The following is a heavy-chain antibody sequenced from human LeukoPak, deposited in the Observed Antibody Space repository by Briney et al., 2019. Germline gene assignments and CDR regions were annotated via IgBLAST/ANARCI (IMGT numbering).Heavy chain of an antibody. D-gene: IGHD3-22*01. CDR1: GGSVSSGNYY. Sequence: SETLSLTCTVSGGSVSSGNYYWSWIRQPPGKGLEWIGYIHYSGSTSYNPSLKSRVTISVDTSKIKFSLKLSSVTAADTAVYYCARGGLSSGYYSAFDYWGQGTLVTVSS. CDR2: IHYSGST. J-gene: IGHJ4*02. V-gene: IGHV4-61*01. CDR3: ARGGLSSGYYSAFDY.